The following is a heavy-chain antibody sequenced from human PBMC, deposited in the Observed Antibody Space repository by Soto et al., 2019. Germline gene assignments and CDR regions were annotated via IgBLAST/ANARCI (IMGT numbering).Heavy chain of an antibody. CDR1: GFTFSSYD. CDR3: ATRFCSGANCPGIGFDY. CDR2: IGAGGET. D-gene: IGHD2-15*01. Sequence: EVQLVESGGGLVQPGGSLRLSCAASGFTFSSYDMHWVRQITGKGLEWVSAIGAGGETYYLGSVKGRFTISRENAKNSLYLQMNSLRVGDTAAYFCATRFCSGANCPGIGFDYWGQGILVTVSS. V-gene: IGHV3-13*01. J-gene: IGHJ4*02.